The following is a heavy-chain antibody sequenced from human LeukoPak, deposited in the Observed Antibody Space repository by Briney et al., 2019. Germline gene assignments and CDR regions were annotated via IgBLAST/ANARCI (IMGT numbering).Heavy chain of an antibody. Sequence: QTGGSLRLSCAASGFTFDDYAMHWVRQAPGKGLEWVSGISWNSGSIGYADSVKGRFTISRDNAKNSLYLQMNSLRAEDTALYYCAKSLWAYYYGSGSPDYWGQGTLVTVSS. CDR2: ISWNSGSI. CDR1: GFTFDDYA. J-gene: IGHJ4*02. V-gene: IGHV3-9*01. CDR3: AKSLWAYYYGSGSPDY. D-gene: IGHD3-10*01.